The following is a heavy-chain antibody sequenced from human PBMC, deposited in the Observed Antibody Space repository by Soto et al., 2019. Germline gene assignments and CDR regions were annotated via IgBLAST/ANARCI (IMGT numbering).Heavy chain of an antibody. J-gene: IGHJ6*02. Sequence: ASVKVSCKASGYTFTSYGISWVRQAPGQGLEWMGWISAYNGNTNYAQKLQGRVTMTTDTSTGTAYMELRSLRSDDTAVYYCARDSSGWSWYYYGMDVWGQGTTVTVSS. V-gene: IGHV1-18*01. CDR3: ARDSSGWSWYYYGMDV. CDR2: ISAYNGNT. CDR1: GYTFTSYG. D-gene: IGHD6-19*01.